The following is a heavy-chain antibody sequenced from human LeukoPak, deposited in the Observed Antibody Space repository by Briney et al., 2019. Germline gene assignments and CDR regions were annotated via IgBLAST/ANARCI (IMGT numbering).Heavy chain of an antibody. V-gene: IGHV1-18*01. Sequence: ASVKVSCKASGYTFTTYDIIWVRQAPGQGLEWMGRNSPYNSDTNYAQNLQARVTTTTDTSSSTAYMELRSLRSDDTAVYYCARGQQQLADYWGQGTLVTVSS. CDR2: NSPYNSDT. CDR3: ARGQQQLADY. J-gene: IGHJ4*02. CDR1: GYTFTTYD. D-gene: IGHD6-13*01.